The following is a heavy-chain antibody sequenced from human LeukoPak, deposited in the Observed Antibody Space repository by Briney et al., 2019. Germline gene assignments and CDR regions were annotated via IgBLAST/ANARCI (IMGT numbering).Heavy chain of an antibody. CDR3: ARDHIVGATNPYYNYYGMDA. CDR1: GFIVSNNY. Sequence: GGSLRLSCAASGFIVSNNYMSWVRQAPGKGLEWVSVIYSGGSTYYADSVKGRFTISRDNSKNTLYLKMNSLRAEDTAVYYCARDHIVGATNPYYNYYGMDAWGQGTTVTVSS. J-gene: IGHJ6*02. CDR2: IYSGGST. V-gene: IGHV3-66*01. D-gene: IGHD1-26*01.